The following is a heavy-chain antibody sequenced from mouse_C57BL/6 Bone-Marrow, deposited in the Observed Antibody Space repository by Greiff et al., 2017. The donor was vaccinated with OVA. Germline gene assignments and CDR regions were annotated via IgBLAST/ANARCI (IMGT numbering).Heavy chain of an antibody. V-gene: IGHV5-16*01. J-gene: IGHJ1*03. Sequence: EVQLVESEGGLVQPGSSMKLSCTASGFTFSDYYMAWVRQGPEKGLEWVANINHDGSSTYYQDTLKGRFIITRDNAKNMLYLQMSSLKSEDTATYYCARDYGSSYVWYFDVWGTGTTVTVSS. CDR3: ARDYGSSYVWYFDV. D-gene: IGHD1-1*01. CDR1: GFTFSDYY. CDR2: INHDGSST.